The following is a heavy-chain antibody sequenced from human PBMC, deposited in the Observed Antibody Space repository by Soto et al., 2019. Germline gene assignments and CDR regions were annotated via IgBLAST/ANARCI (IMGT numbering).Heavy chain of an antibody. Sequence: QVQLVESGGGVVQPGRSLRLSCAASGFTFSSYGMHWVRQAPGKGLEWVAVISYDGSNKYYADSVKGRFTISRDNSKNTLYLQMNSLRAEDTAVYYCAKDRSWYYYIADAFDIWGQGTMVTVSS. V-gene: IGHV3-30*18. CDR2: ISYDGSNK. CDR1: GFTFSSYG. J-gene: IGHJ3*02. D-gene: IGHD6-13*01. CDR3: AKDRSWYYYIADAFDI.